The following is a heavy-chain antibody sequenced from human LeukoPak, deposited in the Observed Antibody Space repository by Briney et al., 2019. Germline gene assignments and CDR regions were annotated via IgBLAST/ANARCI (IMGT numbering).Heavy chain of an antibody. Sequence: SETLSLTCAVYGGSFSGYYWSWIRQPPGKGLEWIGEINHSGSTNYNPSLKSRVTISVDTSKNQFSLKLSSVTAADTVVYYCARAGYCSSTSCYRDYWGQGTLVTVSS. J-gene: IGHJ4*02. CDR3: ARAGYCSSTSCYRDY. CDR1: GGSFSGYY. D-gene: IGHD2-2*02. V-gene: IGHV4-34*01. CDR2: INHSGST.